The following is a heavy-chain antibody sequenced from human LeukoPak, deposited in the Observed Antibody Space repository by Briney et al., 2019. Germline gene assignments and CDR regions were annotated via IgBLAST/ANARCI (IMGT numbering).Heavy chain of an antibody. V-gene: IGHV3-66*01. J-gene: IGHJ6*02. D-gene: IGHD6-13*01. Sequence: PGGSLRLSCAASGFTVSSNYMSWVRQAPGRGLEWVSVIYSGGSTYYADSVKGRFTISRDNSKNTLYLQMNSLRAEDTAVYYCARVDGLAAADLQPPNTYGMDVWGQGTTVTVSS. CDR1: GFTVSSNY. CDR3: ARVDGLAAADLQPPNTYGMDV. CDR2: IYSGGST.